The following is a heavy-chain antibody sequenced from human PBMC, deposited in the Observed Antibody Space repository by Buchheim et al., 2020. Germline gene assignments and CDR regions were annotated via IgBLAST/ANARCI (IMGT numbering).Heavy chain of an antibody. J-gene: IGHJ6*02. CDR1: GFTFSNYN. D-gene: IGHD2-2*01. V-gene: IGHV3-21*01. Sequence: EVQLVESGGGLVKPGGSLRLSCAASGFTFSNYNMNWVRQTPGKGLEWVSFISSSSSYIYYAHSVKGRFTIPRANAKNSLYLLMNSLRAEDTAVYYCARDNIVVVPGAIPYYYGMDVWGQGTT. CDR2: ISSSSSYI. CDR3: ARDNIVVVPGAIPYYYGMDV.